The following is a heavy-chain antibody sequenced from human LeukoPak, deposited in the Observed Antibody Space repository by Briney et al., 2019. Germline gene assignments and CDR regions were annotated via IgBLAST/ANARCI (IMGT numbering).Heavy chain of an antibody. CDR3: ARDLPQIIAAEPTGWFDP. J-gene: IGHJ5*02. CDR2: ISAYNGNT. D-gene: IGHD6-13*01. V-gene: IGHV1-18*01. Sequence: ASVKVSCKASGYTFTSYGISWVRQAPGQGLEWMGWISAYNGNTNYAQKLQGRVTMTTDTSTSTAYMELRSLRSDDTAVYYCARDLPQIIAAEPTGWFDPWGQGTLVTVSS. CDR1: GYTFTSYG.